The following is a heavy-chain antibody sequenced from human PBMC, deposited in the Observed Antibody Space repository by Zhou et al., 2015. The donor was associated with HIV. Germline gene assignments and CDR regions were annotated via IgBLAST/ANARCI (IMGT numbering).Heavy chain of an antibody. J-gene: IGHJ2*01. CDR1: GDIFGTYG. V-gene: IGHV1-69*06. CDR3: ARDRGAARPEWRYFDL. D-gene: IGHD6-6*01. Sequence: QVQLIQSGAEMKKPGSSVKVSCKASGDIFGTYGLTWVRQAPGQGLEWMGGIIPVFGTAKYAQKFQGRVSITADRSTSIAYMDLRSLRSDDTAVYYCARDRGAARPEWRYFDLWGRGTLVTVSS. CDR2: IIPVFGTA.